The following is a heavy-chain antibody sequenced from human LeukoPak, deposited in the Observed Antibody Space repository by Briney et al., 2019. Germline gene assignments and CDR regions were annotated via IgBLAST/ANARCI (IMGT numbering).Heavy chain of an antibody. CDR2: TSSSSTYT. J-gene: IGHJ4*02. D-gene: IGHD3-22*01. V-gene: IGHV3-11*06. Sequence: GGSLRLSCAASGFTFRDYYMSWIRQAPGKGLEWVSYTSSSSTYTDYADSVRGRFTVSRDNAKNSLYLQMNSLRAEDTAIYYCARHGYYCFDCWGQGTLVTVSS. CDR3: ARHGYYCFDC. CDR1: GFTFRDYY.